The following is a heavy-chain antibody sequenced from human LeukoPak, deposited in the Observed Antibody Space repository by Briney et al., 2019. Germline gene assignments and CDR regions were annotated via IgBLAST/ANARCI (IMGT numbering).Heavy chain of an antibody. CDR2: FDPEDGEK. D-gene: IGHD3-22*01. Sequence: ASVKVSCKVSGYTLTELSMHRVRQAPGKGLEWMGGFDPEDGEKIYAQKFQGRVTMTRDMSTSTVYMELSSLRSEDTAVYYCARDSRDSSGYPGDYWGQGTLVTVSS. V-gene: IGHV1-24*01. CDR1: GYTLTELS. CDR3: ARDSRDSSGYPGDY. J-gene: IGHJ4*02.